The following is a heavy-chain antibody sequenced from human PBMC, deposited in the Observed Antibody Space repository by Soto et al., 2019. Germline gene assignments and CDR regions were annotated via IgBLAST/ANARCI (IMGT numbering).Heavy chain of an antibody. V-gene: IGHV1-46*01. CDR2: INPSGGST. J-gene: IGHJ4*02. CDR1: GYTFTSYY. Sequence: QVQLVQSGAEVKKPGASVKVSCKASGYTFTSYYMHWVRQAPGQGLEWMGIINPSGGSTSYAQKFQGRVTITRDTSASTVYMERSSLGSEDTAVYYCARVGYGDSFGNFDYWGQGTLVTVSS. D-gene: IGHD4-17*01. CDR3: ARVGYGDSFGNFDY.